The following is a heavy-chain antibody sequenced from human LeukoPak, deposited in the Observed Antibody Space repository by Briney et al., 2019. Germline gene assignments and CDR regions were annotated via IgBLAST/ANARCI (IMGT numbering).Heavy chain of an antibody. V-gene: IGHV3-21*01. Sequence: PGGSLRLSCAASGFTFSSYSMNWVRQAPGKGLEWVSSISSSSSYIYYADSVKGRFTISRDNAKNSLYLQMNSLRAEDTAVYYCARDPAPSSGWYRVSDYWGQGTLVTVSS. CDR2: ISSSSSYI. J-gene: IGHJ4*02. D-gene: IGHD6-19*01. CDR1: GFTFSSYS. CDR3: ARDPAPSSGWYRVSDY.